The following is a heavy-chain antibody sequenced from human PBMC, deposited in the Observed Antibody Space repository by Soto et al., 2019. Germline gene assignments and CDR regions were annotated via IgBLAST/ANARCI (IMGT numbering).Heavy chain of an antibody. D-gene: IGHD2-15*01. J-gene: IGHJ6*02. V-gene: IGHV3-30-3*01. CDR2: ISYDGSNK. CDR3: AREGGGGRGGSCYSDCRGYYGMDV. Sequence: VAVISYDGSNKYYADSVKGRFTISRDNSKNTLYLQMNSLRAEDTAVYYCAREGGGGRGGSCYSDCRGYYGMDVWGQGTTVTVSS.